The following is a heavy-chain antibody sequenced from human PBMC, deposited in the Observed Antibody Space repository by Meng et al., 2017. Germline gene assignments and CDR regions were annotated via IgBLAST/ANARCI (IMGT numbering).Heavy chain of an antibody. CDR2: ISGSGGST. CDR1: GFTFSSYA. Sequence: GGSLRLSCAASGFTFSSYAMSCVRQAPGKGLEWVSAISGSGGSTYYADSVKGRFTISRDNSKNTLYLQMNSLRAEDTAVYYCARDLRNYYDSSGYTDYWGQGTLVTVSS. CDR3: ARDLRNYYDSSGYTDY. V-gene: IGHV3-23*01. D-gene: IGHD3-22*01. J-gene: IGHJ4*02.